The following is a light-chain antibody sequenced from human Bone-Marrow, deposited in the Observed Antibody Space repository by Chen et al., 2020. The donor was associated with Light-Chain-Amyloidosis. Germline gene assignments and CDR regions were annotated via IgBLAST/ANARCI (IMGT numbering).Light chain of an antibody. CDR1: NIGSTS. CDR2: DDS. V-gene: IGLV3-21*02. Sequence: SYVLTQPSSVSVAPGQTATIACGGNNIGSTSVHWYQQTPGQAPLLVGYDDSDRPSGIPERLSGSDSGSTATLTIRRGEAGDEADYYCQVWDRSSDRPVFGGGTKLTVL. J-gene: IGLJ3*02. CDR3: QVWDRSSDRPV.